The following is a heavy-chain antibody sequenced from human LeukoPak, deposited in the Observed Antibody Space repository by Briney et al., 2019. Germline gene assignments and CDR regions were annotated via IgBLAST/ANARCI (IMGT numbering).Heavy chain of an antibody. D-gene: IGHD5-18*01. J-gene: IGHJ6*03. CDR3: AKDHTAMVPWRLGYMDV. Sequence: GRSLRLSCAASGFTFDDYAMHWVRQAPGKGLEWVSGTSWNSGSIGYADSVKGRFTISRDNAKNSLYLQMNSLRAEDTALYYCAKDHTAMVPWRLGYMDVWGKGTTVTVSS. CDR2: TSWNSGSI. V-gene: IGHV3-9*01. CDR1: GFTFDDYA.